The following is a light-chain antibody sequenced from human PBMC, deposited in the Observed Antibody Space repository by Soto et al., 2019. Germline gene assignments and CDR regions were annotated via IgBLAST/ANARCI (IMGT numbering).Light chain of an antibody. CDR1: QGISSY. Sequence: IQLTQSPSFLSASVGDRVRIACRASQGISSYIAWYQQKPGKAPKLLIYAASTLQSGVPSRFSGSGSGTDFTLTISSLQPEDFETYYCQQLTSYPRTFGRGTKVDIX. CDR2: AAS. CDR3: QQLTSYPRT. J-gene: IGKJ3*01. V-gene: IGKV1-9*01.